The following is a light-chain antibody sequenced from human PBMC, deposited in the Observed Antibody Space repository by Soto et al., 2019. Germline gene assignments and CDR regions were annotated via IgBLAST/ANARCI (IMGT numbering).Light chain of an antibody. Sequence: QSVLTQPASVSGSPGQSITISCTGTSSDVGGYNYVSWYQQHPGKAPKLIIYDVSNWPSGVSNRFSGSKSGNTASLTISGLQAEKENDYYCRSYTSSSRHVFGTGTKLTVL. CDR1: SSDVGGYNY. V-gene: IGLV2-14*03. CDR3: RSYTSSSRHV. CDR2: DVS. J-gene: IGLJ1*01.